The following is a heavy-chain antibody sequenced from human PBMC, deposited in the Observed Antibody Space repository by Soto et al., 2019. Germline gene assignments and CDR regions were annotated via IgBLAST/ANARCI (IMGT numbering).Heavy chain of an antibody. CDR3: AKDRAPPLAYCGGDCYSNWFDP. CDR2: ISGSGGST. Sequence: QPGGSLRLSCAASGFTFSSYAMSWVRQAPGKGLEWVSAISGSGGSTYYADSVKGRFTISRDNSKNTLYLQMNSLRAEDTAVYYCAKDRAPPLAYCGGDCYSNWFDPWGQGTLVTVSS. D-gene: IGHD2-21*02. CDR1: GFTFSSYA. V-gene: IGHV3-23*01. J-gene: IGHJ5*02.